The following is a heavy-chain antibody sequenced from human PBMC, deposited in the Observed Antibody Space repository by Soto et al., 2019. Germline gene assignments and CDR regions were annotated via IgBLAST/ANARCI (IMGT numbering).Heavy chain of an antibody. CDR1: GFSVSSYH. V-gene: IGHV3-53*01. D-gene: IGHD5-18*01. J-gene: IGHJ4*02. Sequence: GGSLRLSCAASGFSVSSYHMSWVRQAPGKGLEWVSGIDSDAKTFYADSVNGRFIISRDNSENTLFLQLNSLRAEDTAVYFCARDGYSFALNFWGPGTLVTVSS. CDR3: ARDGYSFALNF. CDR2: IDSDAKT.